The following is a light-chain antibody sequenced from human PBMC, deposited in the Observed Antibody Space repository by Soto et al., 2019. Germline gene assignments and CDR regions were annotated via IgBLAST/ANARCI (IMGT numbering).Light chain of an antibody. J-gene: IGKJ2*03. V-gene: IGKV1-13*02. CDR3: QQFYTSFYS. CDR2: DAS. CDR1: QDIRTA. Sequence: AIQLTQSPFSLSASVGDRVTITCRTGQDIRTALAWYQHKPGKAPKLLIYDASTLQRGVPSRFSGRGYGTDFTLTISSLQPEDFATYYCQQFYTSFYSFGQGTKLEIK.